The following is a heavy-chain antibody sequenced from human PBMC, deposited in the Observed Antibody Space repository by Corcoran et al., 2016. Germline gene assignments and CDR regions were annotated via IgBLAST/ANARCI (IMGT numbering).Heavy chain of an antibody. Sequence: QVQLQQSGPGLVKPSQTLSLTCAISGDSVSSNSAAWNWIRQSPSRGLEWLGRTYYRSKWYNDYAVSVKSRITINPDTSKNQFALQLNSVTPEDTAVYYCARGSSFKPIVLMVSFDYWGQGTLVTVSS. D-gene: IGHD2-8*01. CDR3: ARGSSFKPIVLMVSFDY. J-gene: IGHJ4*02. CDR2: TYYRSKWYN. CDR1: GDSVSSNSAA. V-gene: IGHV6-1*01.